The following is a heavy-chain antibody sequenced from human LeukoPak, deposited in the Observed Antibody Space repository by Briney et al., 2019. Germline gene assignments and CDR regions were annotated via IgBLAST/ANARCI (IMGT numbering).Heavy chain of an antibody. CDR2: IFPGDSDT. CDR3: ARLFCTADTCPPLLYAFDN. J-gene: IGHJ3*02. Sequence: DLGESLKISCRDSGYGFTSYWITWVRQMPGQGLEWIGIIFPGDSDTRYSPSFQGQATISADKSVNTAYLQWNNLQASDTAIYYCARLFCTADTCPPLLYAFDNWGQGTMVAVSS. D-gene: IGHD3/OR15-3a*01. CDR1: GYGFTSYW. V-gene: IGHV5-51*01.